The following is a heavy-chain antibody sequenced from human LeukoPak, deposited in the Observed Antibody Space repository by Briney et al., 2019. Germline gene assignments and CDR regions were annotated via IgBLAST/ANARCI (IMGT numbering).Heavy chain of an antibody. CDR1: GFIFTSYW. Sequence: GGSLRLSCAASGFIFTSYWMSWVRQAPGKGLEWVANIKQDGSEKYYVDSVKGRFTISRDNAKNSLYLQMNSLRAEDTAVYYCARGSISVAAAGRIDYWGQGTLVTVSS. CDR3: ARGSISVAAAGRIDY. J-gene: IGHJ4*02. CDR2: IKQDGSEK. D-gene: IGHD6-13*01. V-gene: IGHV3-7*03.